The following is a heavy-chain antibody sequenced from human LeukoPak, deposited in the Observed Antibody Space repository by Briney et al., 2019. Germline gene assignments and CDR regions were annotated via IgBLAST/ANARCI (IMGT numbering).Heavy chain of an antibody. CDR1: GFIFSGSA. J-gene: IGHJ4*02. Sequence: GGSLRLSCAASGFIFSGSAMHWVRQASGKGLEWVGRIRINDNSDATAYGPSVRGRFTISRDDSKNTTYLQMNSLKTEDTAGYYCTRGGGGGGFDYWGQGTLVTVSS. CDR2: IRINDNSDAT. D-gene: IGHD3-16*01. CDR3: TRGGGGGGFDY. V-gene: IGHV3-73*01.